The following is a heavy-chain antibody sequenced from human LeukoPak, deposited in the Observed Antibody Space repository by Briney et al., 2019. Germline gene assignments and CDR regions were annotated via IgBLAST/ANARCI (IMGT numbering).Heavy chain of an antibody. J-gene: IGHJ4*02. D-gene: IGHD2-8*01. CDR2: MKPNSGNT. V-gene: IGHV1-8*03. CDR3: TRGRPVLSHFDY. Sequence: ASVKVSCKASGYTFTSYDINWVRQATGQGLEWMGWMKPNSGNTDYAQRFQGRVTITRNTSISTAFMELSSLRSEDTPVYYCTRGRPVLSHFDYWGQGTLVTVSS. CDR1: GYTFTSYD.